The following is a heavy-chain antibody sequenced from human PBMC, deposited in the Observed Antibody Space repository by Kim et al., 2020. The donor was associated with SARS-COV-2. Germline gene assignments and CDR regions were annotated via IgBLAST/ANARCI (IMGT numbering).Heavy chain of an antibody. CDR3: TTDNRYYGSGSYHLYYYYYMDV. D-gene: IGHD3-10*01. Sequence: GGSLRLSCAASGFTFSNAWMSWVRQAPGKGLEWVGRIKSKTDGGTTDYAAPVKGRFTISRDDSKNTLYLQMNSLKTEDTAVYYCTTDNRYYGSGSYHLYYYYYMDVWGKGTTVTVSS. V-gene: IGHV3-15*01. CDR1: GFTFSNAW. CDR2: IKSKTDGGTT. J-gene: IGHJ6*03.